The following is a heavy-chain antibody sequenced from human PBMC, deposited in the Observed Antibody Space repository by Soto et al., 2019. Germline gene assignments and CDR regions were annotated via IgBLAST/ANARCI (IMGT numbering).Heavy chain of an antibody. D-gene: IGHD2-15*01. J-gene: IGHJ5*02. CDR2: IYYSGST. V-gene: IGHV4-59*08. Sequence: SETLCLTCTVSGGSISSYYWSWIRQPPGKGLEWIGYIYYSGSTNYNPSLKSRVTISVDTSKNQFSLKLSSVTAADTAVYYCAGLGYCSGGSCSGDWFDPWGQGTLVTVSS. CDR1: GGSISSYY. CDR3: AGLGYCSGGSCSGDWFDP.